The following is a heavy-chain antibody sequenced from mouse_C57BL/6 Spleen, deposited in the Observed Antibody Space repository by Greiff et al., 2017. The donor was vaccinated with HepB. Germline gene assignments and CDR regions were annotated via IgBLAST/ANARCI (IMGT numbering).Heavy chain of an antibody. V-gene: IGHV1-54*01. Sequence: VQLQESGAELVRPGTSVKVSCKASGYAFTNYLIEWVKQRPGQGLEWIGVINPGSGGTNYNEKFKGKATLTADKSSSTAYMQLSSLTSEDSAVYFCARWLGWYFDVWGTGTTVTVSS. D-gene: IGHD2-2*01. CDR1: GYAFTNYL. CDR3: ARWLGWYFDV. CDR2: INPGSGGT. J-gene: IGHJ1*03.